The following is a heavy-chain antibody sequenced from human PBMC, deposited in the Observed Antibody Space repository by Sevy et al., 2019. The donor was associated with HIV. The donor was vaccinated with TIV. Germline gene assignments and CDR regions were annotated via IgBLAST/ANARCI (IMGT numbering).Heavy chain of an antibody. CDR3: ARVSPRYCSGGSCYSMLDY. V-gene: IGHV3-48*02. CDR1: GFTFSSYS. CDR2: ISSSSSTI. Sequence: GGSLRLSCAASGFTFSSYSMKWVRQAPGKGLEWVSYISSSSSTIYYADSVKGRFTISRDNAKNSLYLQMNSLRDEDTAVYYCARVSPRYCSGGSCYSMLDYWGQGTLVTVSS. D-gene: IGHD2-15*01. J-gene: IGHJ4*02.